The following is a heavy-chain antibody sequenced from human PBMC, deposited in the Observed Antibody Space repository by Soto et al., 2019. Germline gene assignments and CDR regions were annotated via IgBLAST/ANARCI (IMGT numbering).Heavy chain of an antibody. D-gene: IGHD3-10*01. V-gene: IGHV3-33*01. J-gene: IGHJ4*02. Sequence: GGSLRLSCAASGFTFSTYGMHWVRQAPGKGLEWVAVIWYDGSNKYYADSVKGRFTISRDNSKNTLYLQMNSLRAEDTAVYYCARDRGSGSPIDYWGQGTLVTVSS. CDR3: ARDRGSGSPIDY. CDR2: IWYDGSNK. CDR1: GFTFSTYG.